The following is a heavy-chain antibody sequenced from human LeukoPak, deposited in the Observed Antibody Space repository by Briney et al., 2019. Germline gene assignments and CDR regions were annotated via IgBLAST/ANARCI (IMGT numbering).Heavy chain of an antibody. Sequence: SETLSLTCTVSGGSISSYYWSWIRQPPGKGLEWIGYIYYSGSTNYNPSLKSRVTISVDTSKNQFSLKLSSVTAADTAVYYCARLGDFWSGYYRWDWFDPWGQGNPGHRLL. CDR3: ARLGDFWSGYYRWDWFDP. J-gene: IGHJ5*02. D-gene: IGHD3-3*01. CDR1: GGSISSYY. CDR2: IYYSGST. V-gene: IGHV4-59*01.